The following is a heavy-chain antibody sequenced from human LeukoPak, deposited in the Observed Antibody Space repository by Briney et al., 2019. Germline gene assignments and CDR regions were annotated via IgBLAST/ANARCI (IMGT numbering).Heavy chain of an antibody. Sequence: GASVRVSCKTSGYTFTGYYMHWVRQAPGQGLEWIGWINPNSGATNYAQKFQGRVTMTRDTSINTAYMELRWLRSGDTAVYYCARGGPTTVTTFKYWGQGTLVTVSS. CDR2: INPNSGAT. J-gene: IGHJ4*02. V-gene: IGHV1-2*02. CDR1: GYTFTGYY. CDR3: ARGGPTTVTTFKY. D-gene: IGHD4-17*01.